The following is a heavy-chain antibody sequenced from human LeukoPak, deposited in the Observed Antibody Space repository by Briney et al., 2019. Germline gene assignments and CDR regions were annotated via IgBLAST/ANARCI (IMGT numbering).Heavy chain of an antibody. V-gene: IGHV4-4*07. J-gene: IGHJ3*02. Sequence: SETLSLTCTVSGGSISSYYWTWIRQPAGKGLEWIGRIYTSGSTNYNPSLRSRVTISVDTSKNQFSLKLSSVTAADTAVYYCARDKVRGVRDIWGQGTMVTVSS. CDR2: IYTSGST. CDR1: GGSISSYY. CDR3: ARDKVRGVRDI. D-gene: IGHD3-10*01.